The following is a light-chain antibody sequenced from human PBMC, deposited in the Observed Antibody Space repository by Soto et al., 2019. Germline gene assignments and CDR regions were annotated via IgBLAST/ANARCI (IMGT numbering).Light chain of an antibody. V-gene: IGKV1-9*01. J-gene: IGKJ4*01. CDR1: QGIRRF. CDR2: AAP. CDR3: QQLNSYPALT. Sequence: DIQLTQSPSFLSASVGDRLTITCRAVQGIRRFLAWYQQKPGKAPKLLIYAAPTLQSGVPSRFSGSVSGTEFTLTISSLQPEDFATYYCQQLNSYPALTFGGGTKVEIK.